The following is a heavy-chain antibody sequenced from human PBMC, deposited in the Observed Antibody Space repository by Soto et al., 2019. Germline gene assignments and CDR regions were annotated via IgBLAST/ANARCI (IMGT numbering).Heavy chain of an antibody. CDR1: GFTFSSYG. Sequence: GGSLRLSCAASGFTFSSYGMHWVRQAPGKGLEWVAVIWYDGSNKYYADSVKGRFTISRDNSKNTLYLQMNSLRAEDTAVYYCARDRSYYYDSSGYFSLSGFFDYWGQGTLVTVSS. D-gene: IGHD3-22*01. V-gene: IGHV3-33*01. J-gene: IGHJ4*02. CDR2: IWYDGSNK. CDR3: ARDRSYYYDSSGYFSLSGFFDY.